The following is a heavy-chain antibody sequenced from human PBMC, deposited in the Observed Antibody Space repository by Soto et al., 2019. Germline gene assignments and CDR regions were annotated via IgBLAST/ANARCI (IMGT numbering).Heavy chain of an antibody. Sequence: QVQLVQSGAEVKKPGASVKVSCKASGYNLNSYGVSWVRQAPGQGLEWRGWISANNGNTKYAQKVQGRVTMTTDTSTSIAYMELRSLRSDDTAVYYCARDHRYCSGGSCYVVDYCGQGTLVTVSS. CDR3: ARDHRYCSGGSCYVVDY. V-gene: IGHV1-18*01. CDR1: GYNLNSYG. D-gene: IGHD2-15*01. CDR2: ISANNGNT. J-gene: IGHJ4*02.